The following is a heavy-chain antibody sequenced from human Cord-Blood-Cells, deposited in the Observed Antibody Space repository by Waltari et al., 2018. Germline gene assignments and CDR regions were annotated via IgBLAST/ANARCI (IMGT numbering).Heavy chain of an antibody. CDR3: ARLSSGYCSSTSCYAFDI. V-gene: IGHV4-39*01. D-gene: IGHD2-2*03. J-gene: IGHJ3*02. CDR1: GGSISSSSYY. CDR2: IYYSGDT. Sequence: QLQLQESGPGLVKPSKTLSLTCTVSGGSISSSSYYWGWIRQPPGKGLEWIGSIYYSGDTYYNPSLKSRVTISVDTSKNQFSLKLSSVTAADTAVYYCARLSSGYCSSTSCYAFDIWGQGTMVTVSS.